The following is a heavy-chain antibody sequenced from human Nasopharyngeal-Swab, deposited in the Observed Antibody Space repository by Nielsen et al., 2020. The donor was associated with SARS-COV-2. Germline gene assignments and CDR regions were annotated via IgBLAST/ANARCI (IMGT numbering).Heavy chain of an antibody. D-gene: IGHD5-18*01. CDR3: ARDGSGYSYGYAHDY. V-gene: IGHV1-69*13. Sequence: SVKVSCKASGGTFSSYAISWVRQAPGQGLEWMGGIIPIFGTANYAQKFQGRVTLPADESTSTASMELSSLRSEDTAVYYCARDGSGYSYGYAHDYWGQGTLVTVSS. J-gene: IGHJ4*02. CDR2: IIPIFGTA. CDR1: GGTFSSYA.